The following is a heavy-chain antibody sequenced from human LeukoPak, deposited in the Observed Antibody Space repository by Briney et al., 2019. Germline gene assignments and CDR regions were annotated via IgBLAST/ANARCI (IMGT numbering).Heavy chain of an antibody. CDR2: IYSGGGS. Sequence: GGSLRLSCAASGFTVSNNYMSWVRQAPGKGLEWGSVIYSGGGSYYADSVKGRFIISRDSSKNTLYLQMNSLRAEDTAVYYCGRDILYGSGSSDFDYWGQGTLVTVSS. D-gene: IGHD3-10*01. J-gene: IGHJ4*02. CDR1: GFTVSNNY. CDR3: GRDILYGSGSSDFDY. V-gene: IGHV3-66*01.